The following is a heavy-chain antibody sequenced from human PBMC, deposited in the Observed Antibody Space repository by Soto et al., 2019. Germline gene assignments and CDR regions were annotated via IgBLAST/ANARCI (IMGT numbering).Heavy chain of an antibody. D-gene: IGHD7-27*01. CDR1: DGSLSVYY. CDR2: IHPSGST. Sequence: SETLSLTCAVYDGSLSVYYWSWIRQSPGKGLEWIGEIHPSGSTDYNPSLKSRVTILVDTSKSQFSLRLTSVTAADTAVYYCARGRDEYKLGNVWGPGTTVTVSS. CDR3: ARGRDEYKLGNV. J-gene: IGHJ6*02. V-gene: IGHV4-34*01.